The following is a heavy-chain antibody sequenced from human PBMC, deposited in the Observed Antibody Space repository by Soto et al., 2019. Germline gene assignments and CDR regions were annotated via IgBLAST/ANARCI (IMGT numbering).Heavy chain of an antibody. CDR3: ARGGSYGDFFDY. CDR1: GGSMSSNY. J-gene: IGHJ4*02. Sequence: ERLCLTCTVSGGSMSSNYWTWIRQSPGKGLEWIGYIYYTGSTKYNPSLKSRVTISLDTSKNQFSLRLTSVTSADTAVYYCARGGSYGDFFDYWGQGAQVTVSS. D-gene: IGHD4-17*01. V-gene: IGHV4-59*01. CDR2: IYYTGST.